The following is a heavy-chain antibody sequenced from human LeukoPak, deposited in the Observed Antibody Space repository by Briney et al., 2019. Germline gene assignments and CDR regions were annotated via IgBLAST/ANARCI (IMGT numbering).Heavy chain of an antibody. V-gene: IGHV4-61*02. J-gene: IGHJ5*02. CDR3: ARDQSHYGDYTP. CDR2: IYTSGST. CDR1: GGSISSGSDY. D-gene: IGHD4-17*01. Sequence: SETLSLTCTVSGGSISSGSDYWSWIRQPAGKGLEWIGRIYTSGSTNYNPSLKSRITISVDTSKNQFSLKLSSVTAADTAVYYCARDQSHYGDYTPWGQGTLVTVSS.